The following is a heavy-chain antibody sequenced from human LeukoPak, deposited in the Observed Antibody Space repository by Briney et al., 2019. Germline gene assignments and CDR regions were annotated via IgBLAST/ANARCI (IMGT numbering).Heavy chain of an antibody. CDR1: GGSISSYY. Sequence: SETLSLTCTVSGGSISSYYWSWIRRPAGKGLEWIGRIYTSGSTNYNPSLKSRVTMSVDTSKNQFSLKLSSVTAADTAVYYCARVLYSSGWYDAFDIWGQGTMVTVSS. CDR3: ARVLYSSGWYDAFDI. J-gene: IGHJ3*02. CDR2: IYTSGST. D-gene: IGHD6-19*01. V-gene: IGHV4-4*07.